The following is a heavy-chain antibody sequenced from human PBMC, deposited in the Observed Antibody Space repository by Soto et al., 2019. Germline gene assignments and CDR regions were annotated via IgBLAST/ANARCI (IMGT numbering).Heavy chain of an antibody. V-gene: IGHV4-59*01. CDR1: GGSIRNYY. J-gene: IGHJ4*02. CDR2: ISYNGNT. Sequence: QVQLQESGPGLVKPSETLSLTCTVSGGSIRNYYWSWLRQPPGKGLEWIGFISYNGNTKYNPSLMGRVTISLDTSKNYFSLRLRSLTAAYTALYYCARHFDSGTWPLDYWGQGILVTVSS. D-gene: IGHD3-10*01. CDR3: ARHFDSGTWPLDY.